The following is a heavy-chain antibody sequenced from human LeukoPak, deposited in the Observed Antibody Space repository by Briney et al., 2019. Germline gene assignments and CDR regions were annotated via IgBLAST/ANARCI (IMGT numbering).Heavy chain of an antibody. D-gene: IGHD3-16*01. CDR2: ISYDGSNK. J-gene: IGHJ6*02. CDR1: GFTFSSCA. CDR3: ARDLARPPLYYYYYGMDV. V-gene: IGHV3-30-3*01. Sequence: GGSLRLSCAASGFTFSSCAMHWVRQAPGKGLEWVAVISYDGSNKYYADSVKGRFTISRDNSKSTLYLQMNSLRAEDTAVYYCARDLARPPLYYYYYGMDVWGQGTTVTVSS.